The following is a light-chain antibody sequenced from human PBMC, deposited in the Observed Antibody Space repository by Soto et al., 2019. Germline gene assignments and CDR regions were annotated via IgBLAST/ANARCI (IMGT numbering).Light chain of an antibody. CDR1: QSVSSN. J-gene: IGKJ1*01. Sequence: EIVLTQCPATLCLSPGEREALSCRASQSVSSNLAWYHQKPGQAPRLLIYDASSRAPGIPARFSGSGSGTEFTLTVSSLQSEDFAVYYCQPYNNWPRTVGPGTQVEIK. CDR2: DAS. V-gene: IGKV3-15*01. CDR3: QPYNNWPRT.